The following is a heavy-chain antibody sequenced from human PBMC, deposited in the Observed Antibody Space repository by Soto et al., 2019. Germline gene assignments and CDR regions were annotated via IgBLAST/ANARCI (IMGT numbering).Heavy chain of an antibody. CDR2: IYYSGST. J-gene: IGHJ6*02. D-gene: IGHD3-10*01. Sequence: SETLSLTCTVSGGSISSGGYYWSWIRQHPGKGLEWIGYIYYSGSTYYNPSLKSRVTISVDTSKNQFSLKLSSVTAADTAVYYCERRMVRDLMDVWGQGTRVTFSS. V-gene: IGHV4-31*03. CDR3: ERRMVRDLMDV. CDR1: GGSISSGGYY.